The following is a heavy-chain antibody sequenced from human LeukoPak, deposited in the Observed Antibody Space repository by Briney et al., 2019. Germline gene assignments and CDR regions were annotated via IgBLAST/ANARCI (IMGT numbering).Heavy chain of an antibody. CDR2: IYYSGST. V-gene: IGHV4-59*01. Sequence: PSETLSLTCAVYGGSFSGYYWSWIRQPPGKGLEWIGYIYYSGSTNYNPSLKSRVTISVDTSKNQFSLKLSSVTAADTAVYYCARDLRGYSGYDDYYYYYGMDVWGQGTTVTVSS. CDR3: ARDLRGYSGYDDYYYYYGMDV. CDR1: GGSFSGYY. J-gene: IGHJ6*02. D-gene: IGHD5-12*01.